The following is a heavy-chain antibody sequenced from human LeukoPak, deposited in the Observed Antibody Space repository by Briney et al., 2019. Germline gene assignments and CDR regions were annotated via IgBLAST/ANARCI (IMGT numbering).Heavy chain of an antibody. CDR3: ARATSGYYFDF. CDR2: VSYSGST. J-gene: IGHJ4*02. CDR1: GGSIDSYY. V-gene: IGHV4-59*01. Sequence: SETLSLTCTVSGGSIDSYYWNWIRQPPGKGLEWIGYVSYSGSTNYNPSLKSRVTMSVDKSKNQFSLKLSSVTAADTAVYFCARATSGYYFDFWDQGTLVTVSS. D-gene: IGHD3-22*01.